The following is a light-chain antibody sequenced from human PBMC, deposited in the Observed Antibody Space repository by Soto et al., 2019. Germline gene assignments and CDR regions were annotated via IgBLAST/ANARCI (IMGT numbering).Light chain of an antibody. Sequence: QSVLTQPPSASGTPGQRVTISCSGSDSNIGKNTVSWFQQVPGTAPKLLIQTDDQRPSGVPDRISGSKSGTSASLAISGLQSEDEADYYCAGWDGSLNGHVFGTGTKVTVL. CDR3: AGWDGSLNGHV. CDR2: TDD. J-gene: IGLJ1*01. V-gene: IGLV1-44*01. CDR1: DSNIGKNT.